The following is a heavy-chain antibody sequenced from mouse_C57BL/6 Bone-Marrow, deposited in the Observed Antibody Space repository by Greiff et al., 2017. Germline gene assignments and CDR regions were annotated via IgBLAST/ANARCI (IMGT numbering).Heavy chain of an antibody. CDR1: GFTFSSYG. Sequence: EVKLVESVGDLVKPGGSLKLSCAASGFTFSSYGMSWVRQTPDKRLEWVATISSGGSYTYYPDSVQGRFTISSDHAKNTPYLQMGSLKSEGTAMYCCARQDYWGQGTTLTVSS. CDR2: ISSGGSYT. CDR3: ARQDY. J-gene: IGHJ2*01. V-gene: IGHV5-6*01.